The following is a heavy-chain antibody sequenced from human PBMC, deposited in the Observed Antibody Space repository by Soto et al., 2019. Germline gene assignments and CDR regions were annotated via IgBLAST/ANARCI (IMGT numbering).Heavy chain of an antibody. Sequence: ASETLSLTCAVSGGSISSGGYSWSWIRQPPGKGLEWIGYIYHSGSTNYNTSLKSRVTISADTSKNQVSLKLTSVTAADTAVYYCARDHPHSYGIYYFDYWGQGTLVTVSS. D-gene: IGHD5-18*01. V-gene: IGHV4-30-2*01. CDR2: IYHSGST. J-gene: IGHJ4*02. CDR1: GGSISSGGYS. CDR3: ARDHPHSYGIYYFDY.